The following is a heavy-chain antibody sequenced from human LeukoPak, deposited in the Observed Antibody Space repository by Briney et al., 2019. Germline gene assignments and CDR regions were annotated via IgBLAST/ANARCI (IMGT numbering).Heavy chain of an antibody. CDR2: IYHSGST. D-gene: IGHD6-6*01. CDR3: ARLLPDSSSCFDY. Sequence: PSETLSLTCAVSGYSISSGYYWGRIRQPPGKGLEWIGSIYHSGSTYYNPSLKSRVTISVDTSKNQFSLKLSSVTAADTAVYYCARLLPDSSSCFDYWGQGTLVTVSS. CDR1: GYSISSGYY. J-gene: IGHJ4*02. V-gene: IGHV4-38-2*01.